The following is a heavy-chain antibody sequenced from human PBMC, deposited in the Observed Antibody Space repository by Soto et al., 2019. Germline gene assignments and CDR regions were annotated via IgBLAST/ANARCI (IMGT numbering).Heavy chain of an antibody. CDR3: ARHDWLDP. CDR1: GFTFSSYA. CDR2: ISGIVDST. Sequence: GGSLRLSCAASGFTFSSYAMSWVRQAPGKGLEWVSAISGIVDSTYYADSVKGRFTISRDNSKNTLYLQMNSLRAEDTAVYFCARHDWLDPWGQGTRVTVSS. V-gene: IGHV3-23*01. J-gene: IGHJ5*02.